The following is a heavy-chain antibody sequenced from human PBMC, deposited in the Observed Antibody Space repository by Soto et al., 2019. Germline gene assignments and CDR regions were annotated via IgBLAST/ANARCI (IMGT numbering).Heavy chain of an antibody. CDR1: GYTFTSYG. D-gene: IGHD2-2*01. V-gene: IGHV1-18*01. J-gene: IGHJ6*03. Sequence: ASVKVSCKASGYTFTSYGISWVRQAPGQGLEWMGWISAYNGNTNYAQKLQGRVTMTTDTSTSTAYMELRSLRSDDTAVYYCARGTGYCSSTSCYLPGYYYYYMDVWGQGTTVTVSS. CDR3: ARGTGYCSSTSCYLPGYYYYYMDV. CDR2: ISAYNGNT.